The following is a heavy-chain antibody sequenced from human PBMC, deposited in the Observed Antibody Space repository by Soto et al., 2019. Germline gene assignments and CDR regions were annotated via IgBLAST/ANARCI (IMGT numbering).Heavy chain of an antibody. CDR3: AREDDSSGYYGRADY. D-gene: IGHD3-22*01. Sequence: GGSLRLSCAASGFIFSSYGIHWVRQAPGKGPVWVACISSSGSNINYTDSVKGRFTISRDNAKNSLYLQMNSLRAEDTAVYYCAREDDSSGYYGRADYWGQGTLVTVSS. CDR2: ISSSGSNI. CDR1: GFIFSSYG. V-gene: IGHV3-48*03. J-gene: IGHJ4*02.